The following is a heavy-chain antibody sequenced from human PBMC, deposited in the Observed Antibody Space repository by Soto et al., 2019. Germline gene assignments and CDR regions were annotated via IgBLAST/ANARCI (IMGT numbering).Heavy chain of an antibody. J-gene: IGHJ6*02. Sequence: ASVKVSCKASGYTFTGYYMHWVRQAPGQGLEWMGWINPNSGGTNYAQKFQGRVTMTTDTSTSTAYMELRSLRSDDTAVYYCARAGGYSYGYVNYYYGMDVWGQGTTVTVSS. CDR3: ARAGGYSYGYVNYYYGMDV. CDR2: INPNSGGT. D-gene: IGHD5-18*01. CDR1: GYTFTGYY. V-gene: IGHV1-2*02.